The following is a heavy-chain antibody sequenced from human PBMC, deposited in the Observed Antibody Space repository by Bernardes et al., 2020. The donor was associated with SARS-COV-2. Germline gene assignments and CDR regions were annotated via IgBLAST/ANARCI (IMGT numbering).Heavy chain of an antibody. CDR3: ATTGTPIRHAYYYYGMDV. D-gene: IGHD1-1*01. CDR1: GYTLTELS. V-gene: IGHV1-24*01. J-gene: IGHJ6*02. CDR2: FDLEDGET. Sequence: ASVKVSCKVSGYTLTELSMHWVRQAPGKGLEWMGGFDLEDGETIYAQKFQGRVTMTEDTSTDTAYMELSSLRSEDTAVYYCATTGTPIRHAYYYYGMDVWGQGTAVTVT.